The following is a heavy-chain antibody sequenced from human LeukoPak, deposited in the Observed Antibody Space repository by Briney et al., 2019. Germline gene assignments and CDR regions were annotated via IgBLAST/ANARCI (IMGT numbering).Heavy chain of an antibody. CDR1: GGSLSGHY. CDR2: IYHIGST. V-gene: IGHV4-34*01. Sequence: SETLSLTCAVSGGSLSGHYWSWIRQPPGKGLEWIGDIYHIGSTNYNPSLKSRVTISVDTSKNQFSLKLSSVTAADTPVYYCAAEPAGARGERYGYCYCYDLWVWGKVATVTVS. J-gene: IGHJ6*03. CDR3: AAEPAGARGERYGYCYCYDLWV. D-gene: IGHD5-18*01.